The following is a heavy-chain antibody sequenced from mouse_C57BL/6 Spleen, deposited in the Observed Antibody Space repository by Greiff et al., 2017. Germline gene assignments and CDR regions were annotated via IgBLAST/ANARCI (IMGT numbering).Heavy chain of an antibody. Sequence: VQLQQSGPGLVQPSQSLSITCTVSGFSLPSYGVHWVRQSPGKGLAWLGVIWSGGSTDYNAAFISRLSISKDNSKSQVFFKMNSLQADDTAIYYCARNNDYGSSYGDAMDYWGQGTSVTVSS. D-gene: IGHD1-1*01. CDR1: GFSLPSYG. CDR3: ARNNDYGSSYGDAMDY. CDR2: IWSGGST. V-gene: IGHV2-2*01. J-gene: IGHJ4*01.